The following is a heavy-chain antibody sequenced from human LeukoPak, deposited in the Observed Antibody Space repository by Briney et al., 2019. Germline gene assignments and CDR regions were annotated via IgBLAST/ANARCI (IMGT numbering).Heavy chain of an antibody. J-gene: IGHJ4*02. CDR1: GFTFTSSA. CDR2: IVVGSGNT. CDR3: AAEFPHCSGGSCYSHFDY. V-gene: IGHV1-58*02. D-gene: IGHD2-15*01. Sequence: SVKVSCKASGFTFTSSAMQWVRQARGQRLEWIGWIVVGSGNTNYAQKFQERVTITRDMSTSTAYMELSSLRSEDTAVYYCAAEFPHCSGGSCYSHFDYWGQGTLVTVSS.